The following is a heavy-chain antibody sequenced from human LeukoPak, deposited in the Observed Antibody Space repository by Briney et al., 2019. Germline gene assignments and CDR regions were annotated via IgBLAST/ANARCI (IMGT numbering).Heavy chain of an antibody. Sequence: GASVKVPCKASGYTFTKYFLHWVRQAPGQGLEWMGIINPSGSSTTYAQKFQGRVTMTRDTSTSTVYMELSSLRSEDTAVYYCARTSGRTFDYWGQGTLVTVSS. CDR3: ARTSGRTFDY. CDR2: INPSGSST. CDR1: GYTFTKYF. V-gene: IGHV1-46*01. J-gene: IGHJ4*02.